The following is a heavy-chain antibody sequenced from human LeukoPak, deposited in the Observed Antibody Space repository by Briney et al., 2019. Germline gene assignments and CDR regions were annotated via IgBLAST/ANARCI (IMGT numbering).Heavy chain of an antibody. J-gene: IGHJ3*02. V-gene: IGHV3-66*01. CDR2: IYSGGST. Sequence: GGSLRLSYAASGFTVSSNYMSWVRQAPGKGLEWVSVIYSGGSTYYADSVKGRFTISRDNSKNTLYLQMNSLRAEDTAVYYCARFSRRDAFDIWGQGTMVTVSS. CDR3: ARFSRRDAFDI. CDR1: GFTVSSNY.